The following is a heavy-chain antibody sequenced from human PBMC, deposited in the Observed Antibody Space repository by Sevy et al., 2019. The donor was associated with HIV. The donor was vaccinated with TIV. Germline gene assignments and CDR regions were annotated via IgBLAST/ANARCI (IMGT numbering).Heavy chain of an antibody. V-gene: IGHV3-74*01. CDR3: ARGPYYRDTNTYFFMHY. CDR1: GFTFSNYW. Sequence: GGSLRLSCAGSGFTFSNYWMHWVRQAPGKGLVWVSRINSVGSSTSYADSVTGRFTISRDNAKNTLYLQMNSLRAEDTAVYYCARGPYYRDTNTYFFMHYWGQGTLVTVSS. J-gene: IGHJ4*02. D-gene: IGHD3-22*01. CDR2: INSVGSST.